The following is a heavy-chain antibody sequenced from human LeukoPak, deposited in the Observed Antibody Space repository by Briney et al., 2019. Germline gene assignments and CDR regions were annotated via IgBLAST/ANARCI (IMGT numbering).Heavy chain of an antibody. Sequence: GGSLRLSCAGSGVDFSDFYMSWISQVPGKGLEWLAFISGSGETTVYGDSVQGRLTISRDNSKKVLYLQMYTLRAEDTAVYYCVRGFKHWGQGTLLTVSS. D-gene: IGHD3-3*01. CDR2: ISGSGETT. CDR1: GVDFSDFY. CDR3: VRGFKH. V-gene: IGHV3-11*04. J-gene: IGHJ4*02.